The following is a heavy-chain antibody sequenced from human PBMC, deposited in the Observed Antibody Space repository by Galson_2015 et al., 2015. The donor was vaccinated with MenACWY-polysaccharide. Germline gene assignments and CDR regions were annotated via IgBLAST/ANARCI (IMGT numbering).Heavy chain of an antibody. D-gene: IGHD3-16*01. J-gene: IGHJ5*02. CDR1: GLTFSGHW. Sequence: SLRLSCAASGLTFSGHWMAWVRQAPGKGLEWVGNTNQDGSVKFYVDSVKGRFTISRDNAKNSLYLQMDNLRAGDSAVYYCTNGGPWGQGTLVTVSS. CDR2: TNQDGSVK. V-gene: IGHV3-7*01. CDR3: TNGGP.